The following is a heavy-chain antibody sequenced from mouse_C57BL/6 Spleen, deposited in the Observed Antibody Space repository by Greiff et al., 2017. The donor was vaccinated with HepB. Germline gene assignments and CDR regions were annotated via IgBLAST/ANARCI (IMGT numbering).Heavy chain of an antibody. J-gene: IGHJ4*01. CDR3: ARNPPYYGSSRVAMDY. Sequence: QVQLKQSGPGLVQPSQRLSITCTVSGFSLTSYGVHWVRQSPGKGLEWLGVIWSGGSTDYNAAFISRLSISKDNSKSQVFFKMNSLQADDTAIYYCARNPPYYGSSRVAMDYWGQGTSVTVSS. CDR1: GFSLTSYG. CDR2: IWSGGST. D-gene: IGHD1-1*01. V-gene: IGHV2-2*01.